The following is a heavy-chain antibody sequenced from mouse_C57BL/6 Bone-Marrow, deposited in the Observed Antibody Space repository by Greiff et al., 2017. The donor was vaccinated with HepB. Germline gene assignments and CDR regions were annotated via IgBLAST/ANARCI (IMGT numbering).Heavy chain of an antibody. CDR2: IDPSDSYT. D-gene: IGHD1-1*01. V-gene: IGHV1-69*01. CDR3: ARDYYDWYFDY. J-gene: IGHJ2*01. CDR1: GYTFTSYW. Sequence: VQLQQPGAELVMPGASVKLSCKASGYTFTSYWMHWVKQRPGQGLEWIGEIDPSDSYTNYNKKFKGKSTLTVDKSSSTAYMQLSSLTSEDSAVYYCARDYYDWYFDYWGQGTTLTVSS.